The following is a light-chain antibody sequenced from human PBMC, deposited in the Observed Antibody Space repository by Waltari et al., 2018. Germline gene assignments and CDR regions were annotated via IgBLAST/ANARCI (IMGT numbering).Light chain of an antibody. J-gene: IGKJ1*01. V-gene: IGKV3-20*01. CDR1: QSVDTS. CDR2: GAS. CDR3: QHYVRLPAT. Sequence: CRASQSVDTSLAWYQQKPGQAPRLLIYGASRRATGIPDRFSGSGSGTDFSLTISRLEPEDFAVYYCQHYVRLPATFGQGTKVEI.